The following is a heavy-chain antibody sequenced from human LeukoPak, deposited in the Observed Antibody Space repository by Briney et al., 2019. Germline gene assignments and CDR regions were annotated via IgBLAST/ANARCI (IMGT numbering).Heavy chain of an antibody. J-gene: IGHJ4*02. D-gene: IGHD3-3*01. CDR1: GYSFTSYW. Sequence: GESLKISCKGPGYSFTSYWIGWVRQMPGKGLEWMGIIYPGDSDTRYSPSFQGQVTISADKSISTAYLQWSSLKASDTAMYHCARIYDFWSGYPQYYFDYWGQGTLVTVSS. V-gene: IGHV5-51*01. CDR3: ARIYDFWSGYPQYYFDY. CDR2: IYPGDSDT.